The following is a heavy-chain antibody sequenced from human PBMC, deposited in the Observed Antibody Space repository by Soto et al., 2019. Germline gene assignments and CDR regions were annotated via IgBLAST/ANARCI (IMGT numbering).Heavy chain of an antibody. CDR2: IFYSGTA. CDR1: GGSISSGNHC. Sequence: QVQLQEAGPGLVKPSQTLSLTYIVSGGSISSGNHCWSWIRQPPGKGLEWLGYIFYSGTAYYNSSLKSRGDKSVDTSKIQFYRNLSSVTAAYTAMYYCAREVITPVHHGADDAVDVGGQGTMVTASS. J-gene: IGHJ3*01. D-gene: IGHD2-21*01. CDR3: AREVITPVHHGADDAVDV. V-gene: IGHV4-30-4*01.